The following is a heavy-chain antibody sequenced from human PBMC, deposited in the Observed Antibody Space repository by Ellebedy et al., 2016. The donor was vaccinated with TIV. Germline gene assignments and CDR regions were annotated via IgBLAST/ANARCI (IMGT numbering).Heavy chain of an antibody. D-gene: IGHD3-16*01. Sequence: ASVKVSXKASGYTFTSYYISWVRQARGQGLEWMGIINPSGGSTSYPQRFQGRVTMTRDTSTTTVHMEVTSLTSEDTAVYYCATSISPGGLDYWGQGTLVTVSS. CDR2: INPSGGST. J-gene: IGHJ4*02. CDR1: GYTFTSYY. V-gene: IGHV1-46*01. CDR3: ATSISPGGLDY.